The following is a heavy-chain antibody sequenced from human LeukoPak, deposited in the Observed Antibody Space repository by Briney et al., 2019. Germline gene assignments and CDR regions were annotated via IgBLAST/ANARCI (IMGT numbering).Heavy chain of an antibody. V-gene: IGHV1-2*02. D-gene: IGHD3-10*01. Sequence: GASVKVSCKASGYTFTGYYMHWVRQAPGQGLEWMGWINPNSGGTNYAQKFQGRVTMTRDTSISTAYMELSRLRSDDTAVYYCARALITMVRGPSTRVDYWGQGTLVTVSS. CDR1: GYTFTGYY. J-gene: IGHJ4*02. CDR2: INPNSGGT. CDR3: ARALITMVRGPSTRVDY.